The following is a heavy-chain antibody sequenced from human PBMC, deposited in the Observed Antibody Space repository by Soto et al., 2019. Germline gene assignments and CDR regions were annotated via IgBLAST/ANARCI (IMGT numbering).Heavy chain of an antibody. Sequence: SSETLSLTCTVSGGSISSGDYYWSWIRQPPGKGLEWIGYIHHSGDTDYNPSLKSRVTISVDRPQNQLSLKLTSVTTADTAVYYCARAHCSNGICYAFDIWGPGTKVTVSS. V-gene: IGHV4-61*08. CDR1: GGSISSGDYY. CDR2: IHHSGDT. J-gene: IGHJ3*02. D-gene: IGHD2-8*01. CDR3: ARAHCSNGICYAFDI.